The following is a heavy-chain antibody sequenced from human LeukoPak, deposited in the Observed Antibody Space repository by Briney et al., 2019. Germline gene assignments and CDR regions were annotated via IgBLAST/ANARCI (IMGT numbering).Heavy chain of an antibody. CDR3: ARQTRSYGAFDI. D-gene: IGHD1-26*01. J-gene: IGHJ3*02. Sequence: ASVKVSCKASGYTFTSYDINWVRQATGQGLEWMGWMNPNSGNTGYAQKFQGRVTMTRNTSISTAYMELSSLRSEDTAVYYCARQTRSYGAFDIWGQGTMVTVSS. CDR2: MNPNSGNT. CDR1: GYTFTSYD. V-gene: IGHV1-8*01.